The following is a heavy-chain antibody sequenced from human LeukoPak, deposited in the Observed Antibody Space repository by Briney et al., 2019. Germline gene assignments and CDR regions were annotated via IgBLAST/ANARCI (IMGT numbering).Heavy chain of an antibody. Sequence: SETLSLTCTVSGGSISSYFWSWIRQPPGKGLEWIGYIYYSGSTNYNPSLKSRVTISVDTSKNQFSLKLTSVTAADTAVYHCARNHYGHPLDYWGQGTLVTVSS. CDR1: GGSISSYF. CDR3: ARNHYGHPLDY. CDR2: IYYSGST. D-gene: IGHD4-17*01. J-gene: IGHJ4*02. V-gene: IGHV4-59*01.